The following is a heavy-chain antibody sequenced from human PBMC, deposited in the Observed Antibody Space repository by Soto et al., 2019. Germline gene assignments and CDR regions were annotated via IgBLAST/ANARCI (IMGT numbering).Heavy chain of an antibody. CDR1: GGSISSSSYY. CDR3: AGLKYFHSSDYFLH. J-gene: IGHJ4*02. V-gene: IGHV4-39*01. CDR2: IYYSGST. Sequence: SETLSLTCTVSGGSISSSSYYWGWIRQPPGKGLEWIGSIYYSGSTYYNPSLKSRVTISVDTSKNQFSLKLSSVTAADTAVYYCAGLKYFHSSDYFLHWGQGTRVT. D-gene: IGHD3-22*01.